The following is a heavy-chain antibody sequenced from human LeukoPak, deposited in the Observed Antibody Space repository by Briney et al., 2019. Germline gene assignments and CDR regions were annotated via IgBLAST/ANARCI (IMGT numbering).Heavy chain of an antibody. V-gene: IGHV3-48*04. CDR1: GFTFRSYS. J-gene: IGHJ4*02. CDR3: AREPFSSGYSYGFDY. D-gene: IGHD5-18*01. Sequence: PGGSLRLSCAASGFTFRSYSMNWVRQALGKGLEWVSYISSSSTIYYADSVKGRFTISRDNAKNSLYLQMNSLRAEDTAVYYCAREPFSSGYSYGFDYWGQGTLVTVSS. CDR2: ISSSSTI.